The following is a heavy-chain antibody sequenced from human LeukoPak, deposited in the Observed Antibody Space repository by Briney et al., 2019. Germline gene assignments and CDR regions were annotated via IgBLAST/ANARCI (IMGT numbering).Heavy chain of an antibody. D-gene: IGHD3-22*01. CDR3: ARDFSYDSSGYWFY. CDR1: GGTFISYA. Sequence: SVKVSCKASGGTFISYAISWVRQAPGQGLEWMGGIIPIFGTANYAQKFQGRVTITADESTSTAYMELSSLRSEDTAVYYCARDFSYDSSGYWFYWGQGTLVTVSS. V-gene: IGHV1-69*13. J-gene: IGHJ4*02. CDR2: IIPIFGTA.